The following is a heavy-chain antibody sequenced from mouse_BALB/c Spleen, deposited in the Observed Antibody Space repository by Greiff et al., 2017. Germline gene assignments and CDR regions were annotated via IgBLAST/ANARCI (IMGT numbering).Heavy chain of an antibody. CDR3: ARQYGSYWYFDV. CDR2: ISSGGST. V-gene: IGHV5-6-5*01. J-gene: IGHJ1*01. Sequence: EVMLVESGGGLVQPGGSRKLSCAASGFTFSSYAMSWVRQTPEKRLEWVASISSGGSTYYPDSVKGRFTISRDNARNILYLQMSSLRSEDTAMYYCARQYGSYWYFDVWGAGTTVTVSS. CDR1: GFTFSSYA. D-gene: IGHD2-10*02.